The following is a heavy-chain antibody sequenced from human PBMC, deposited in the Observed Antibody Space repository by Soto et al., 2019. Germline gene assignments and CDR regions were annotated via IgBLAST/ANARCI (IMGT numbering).Heavy chain of an antibody. V-gene: IGHV3-23*01. J-gene: IGHJ6*02. CDR2: ISANGGST. CDR3: AKSERDYSHHPLNYYYGMDV. Sequence: SGGSLRLSCVASGCSLSINTENWVRQAPGKEMEWFSSISANGGSTYYAHSVKGRFTISRDNSKNTLYLQMISLRAEDTAVFYCAKSERDYSHHPLNYYYGMDVWGQGTTVTVSS. CDR1: GCSLSINT. D-gene: IGHD4-4*01.